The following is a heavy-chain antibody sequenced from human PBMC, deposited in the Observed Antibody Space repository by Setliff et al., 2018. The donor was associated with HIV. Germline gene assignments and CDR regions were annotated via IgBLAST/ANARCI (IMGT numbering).Heavy chain of an antibody. CDR1: AGSISSGSHY. V-gene: IGHV4-39*02. Sequence: PSETLSLTCTVSAGSISSGSHYWAWIRQPPGKGLEWIGHMYYSGSTYYNPSLKSRVSISIDTSKNHFSLKLSSVTAADTAVYHCARSIAAPLGDYWGQGTLVTVSS. J-gene: IGHJ4*02. CDR2: MYYSGST. D-gene: IGHD6-6*01. CDR3: ARSIAAPLGDY.